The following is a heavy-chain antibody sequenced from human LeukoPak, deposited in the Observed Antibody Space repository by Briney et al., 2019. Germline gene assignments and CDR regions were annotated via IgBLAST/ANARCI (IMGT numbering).Heavy chain of an antibody. D-gene: IGHD1-14*01. CDR3: ARAAPGDV. J-gene: IGHJ6*02. CDR2: ITPILGIA. V-gene: IGHV1-69*02. CDR1: GGTFSSYT. Sequence: SVKVSCKASGGTFSSYTISWVRQAPGQGLEWMGRITPILGIANYAQKFQGRVTITADKSTSTADMGLSSLRSEDTAVYCCARAAPGDVWGQGTTVTVSS.